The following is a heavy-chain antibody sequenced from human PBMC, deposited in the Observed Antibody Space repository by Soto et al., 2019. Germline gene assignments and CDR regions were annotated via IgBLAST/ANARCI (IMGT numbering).Heavy chain of an antibody. V-gene: IGHV3-23*01. D-gene: IGHD3-22*01. CDR1: GFTFSSYG. CDR2: ISGTGDTT. CDR3: AKTPTYYFDSGGYPKKNYFDY. J-gene: IGHJ4*02. Sequence: PGGSLRLSCAASGFTFSSYGMSWVRQAPGKRLEWVSSISGTGDTTYYADSVRGRFTNSRDNSKNTLYLQMNSLRAEDTAVYYCAKTPTYYFDSGGYPKKNYFDYWGQGTLVTVSS.